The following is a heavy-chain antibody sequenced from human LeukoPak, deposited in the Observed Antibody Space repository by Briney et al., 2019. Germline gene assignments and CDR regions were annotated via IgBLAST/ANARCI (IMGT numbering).Heavy chain of an antibody. D-gene: IGHD5-24*01. CDR1: GYTFTTYA. V-gene: IGHV1-3*01. J-gene: IGHJ4*02. CDR2: INVGNGNT. Sequence: ASVKVSCKASGYTFTTYAIHWVRQAPGQRLEWMGWINVGNGNTKYSQKFQGRVTITRDTSASTAYMELSSLRSEDTAVYYCARDLGVGYNLFDYWGLGTLVTVSS. CDR3: ARDLGVGYNLFDY.